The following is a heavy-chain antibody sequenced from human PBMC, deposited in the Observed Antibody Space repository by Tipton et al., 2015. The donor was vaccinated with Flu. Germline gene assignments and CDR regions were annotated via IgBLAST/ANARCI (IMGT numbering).Heavy chain of an antibody. Sequence: QLVQSGAEVKKPGASVKVSRKASGYTFTSYDINWVRQATGQGLEWMGWMNPNSGNTGYAQKFQGRVTMTRNTSISTAYMELSSLRSEDTAVYYCASLYPRGYSYGTPIYYYYGMDVWGQGTTVTVSS. CDR1: GYTFTSYD. V-gene: IGHV1-8*01. CDR3: ASLYPRGYSYGTPIYYYYGMDV. D-gene: IGHD5-18*01. J-gene: IGHJ6*02. CDR2: MNPNSGNT.